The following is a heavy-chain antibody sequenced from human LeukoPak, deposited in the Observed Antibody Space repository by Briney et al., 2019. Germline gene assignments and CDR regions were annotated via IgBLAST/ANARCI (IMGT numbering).Heavy chain of an antibody. Sequence: PGGSLRLSCAASGFTLSNYAMSWIRQPPGKGLEWIGEINHSGSTNYNPSLKSRVTISVDTSKNQFSLKLSSVTAADTAVYYCARVGWRYSSSWYKTLPFDYWGQGTLVTVSS. D-gene: IGHD6-13*01. CDR1: GFTLSNYA. J-gene: IGHJ4*02. CDR3: ARVGWRYSSSWYKTLPFDY. CDR2: INHSGST. V-gene: IGHV4-34*01.